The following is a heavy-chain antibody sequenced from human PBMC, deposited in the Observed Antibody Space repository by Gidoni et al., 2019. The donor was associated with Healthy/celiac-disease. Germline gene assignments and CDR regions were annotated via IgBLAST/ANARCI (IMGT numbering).Heavy chain of an antibody. CDR1: GFTFSNAW. D-gene: IGHD3-3*01. CDR3: TTEFLEWLLPSGPDP. CDR2: IKSKTDGGTT. V-gene: IGHV3-15*07. J-gene: IGHJ5*02. Sequence: EVQLVESGGGLVKPGGSLRLSCAASGFTFSNAWLNWVRQAPGKGLEWVGRIKSKTDGGTTAYAAPVKGRFTISRDDSKNTLYLQMNSLKTEDTAVYYCTTEFLEWLLPSGPDPWGQGTLVTVSS.